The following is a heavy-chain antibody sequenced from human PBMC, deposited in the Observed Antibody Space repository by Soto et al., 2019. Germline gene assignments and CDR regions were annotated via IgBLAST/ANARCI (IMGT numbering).Heavy chain of an antibody. CDR1: GYTFTNSW. CDR3: ARHAYCASNTCYYYYGLDV. V-gene: IGHV5-51*01. Sequence: GESLKISCKGSGYTFTNSWIGWVRQMPVKGLEWMGIIYPGDSNIRYSPSFQGQVTISADMSTSTAYLQWRSLKASDTAMYYCARHAYCASNTCYYYYGLDVWGQGTTVTVSS. D-gene: IGHD2-2*01. J-gene: IGHJ6*02. CDR2: IYPGDSNI.